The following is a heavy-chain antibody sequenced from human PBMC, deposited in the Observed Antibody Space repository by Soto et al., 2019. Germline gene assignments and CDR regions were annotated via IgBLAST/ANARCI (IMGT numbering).Heavy chain of an antibody. CDR1: GFTFSSYS. D-gene: IGHD6-19*01. V-gene: IGHV3-21*01. J-gene: IGHJ3*02. CDR2: ISSSSSYI. CDR3: ARVVTGETGDSSGWVDAFDI. Sequence: GGSLRLSCAASGFTFSSYSMNWVRQAPGKGLEWVSSISSSSSYIYYADSVKGRFTISRDNAKNSLYLQMNSLRAEDTAVYYCARVVTGETGDSSGWVDAFDIWGQGTMVTVSS.